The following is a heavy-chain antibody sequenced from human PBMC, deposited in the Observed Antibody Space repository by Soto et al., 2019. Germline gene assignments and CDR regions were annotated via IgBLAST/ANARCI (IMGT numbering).Heavy chain of an antibody. CDR2: IYYSGST. J-gene: IGHJ4*02. V-gene: IGHV4-39*01. Sequence: SETLSLTCTVSGGSISSSSYYCVWIRQPPGKGLEWIGSIYYSGSTYYNPSLKSRVTISVDTSKNQFSLKLSSVTAADTAVYYCARQPRILTGYSGHFTYWGQGTLVTVSS. CDR1: GGSISSSSYY. D-gene: IGHD3-9*01. CDR3: ARQPRILTGYSGHFTY.